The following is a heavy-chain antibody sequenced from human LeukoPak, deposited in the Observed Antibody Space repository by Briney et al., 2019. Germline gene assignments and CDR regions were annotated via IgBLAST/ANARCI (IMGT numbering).Heavy chain of an antibody. V-gene: IGHV3-23*01. J-gene: IGHJ4*02. D-gene: IGHD6-19*01. CDR2: ICGSGGCT. Sequence: QPGGSLRLSCEASGFIFNTYAISWVRRAPGKGLEWVSGICGSGGCTYYADSVKGRFTISRDNSKNTVYLEMNSLTADDTAVYYCAKTTVGYSSGRYPGWPADSWGQGALVTVSS. CDR1: GFIFNTYA. CDR3: AKTTVGYSSGRYPGWPADS.